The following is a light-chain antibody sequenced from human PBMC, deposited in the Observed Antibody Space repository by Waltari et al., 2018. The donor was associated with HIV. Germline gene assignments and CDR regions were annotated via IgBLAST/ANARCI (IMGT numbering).Light chain of an antibody. CDR2: EVS. CDR3: SSYTNRATLL. J-gene: IGLJ2*01. Sequence: QSALTQPASVSGSPGQSITISCTGSSSDVGAYNFVSWYQQHPGQSPKLSIYEVSNRPSGVSYRFSGSKSVNTASLTISGLQADDEADYYCSSYTNRATLLFGGGTRLTVL. V-gene: IGLV2-14*01. CDR1: SSDVGAYNF.